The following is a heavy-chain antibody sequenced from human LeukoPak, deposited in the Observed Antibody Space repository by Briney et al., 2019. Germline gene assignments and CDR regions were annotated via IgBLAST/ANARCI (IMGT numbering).Heavy chain of an antibody. CDR1: GVSISSSNW. J-gene: IGHJ3*02. Sequence: SETLSLTCTVSGVSISSSNWWSWVRQPPGKGLEWIGEIYHSGSTNYNPSLKSRVTISVDKSKNQFSLKLSSVTAADTAVYYCARDTYYYDSSGHDAFDIWGQGTMVTVSS. CDR2: IYHSGST. D-gene: IGHD3-22*01. CDR3: ARDTYYYDSSGHDAFDI. V-gene: IGHV4-4*02.